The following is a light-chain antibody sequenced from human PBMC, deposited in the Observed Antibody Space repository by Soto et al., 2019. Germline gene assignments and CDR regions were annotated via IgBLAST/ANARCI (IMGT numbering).Light chain of an antibody. Sequence: EIVLTQSPGTLSLSPGERATLSCRASKSVSSSYLAWYQQKPGQAPRLLIYGASSRATGIPDRFSGSGSGTDFTLTISRLEPEDFAVYYCQQYCSSPRTFGQGTKVEIK. CDR1: KSVSSSY. V-gene: IGKV3-20*01. CDR2: GAS. J-gene: IGKJ1*01. CDR3: QQYCSSPRT.